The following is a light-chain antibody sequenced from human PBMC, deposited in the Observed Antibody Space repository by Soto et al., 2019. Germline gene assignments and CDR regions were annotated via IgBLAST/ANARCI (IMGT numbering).Light chain of an antibody. Sequence: QSVLTQPRSVSGSPGQSVTISCTGTSSDLGGYNFVSWYQHHPGKAPKLMIYDVSKRPSGVPDRFSGSKSGNTASLTISGLPAEDEADYYCCSYAGSYTLVFGGGTQLTVL. CDR3: CSYAGSYTLV. V-gene: IGLV2-11*01. CDR2: DVS. J-gene: IGLJ2*01. CDR1: SSDLGGYNF.